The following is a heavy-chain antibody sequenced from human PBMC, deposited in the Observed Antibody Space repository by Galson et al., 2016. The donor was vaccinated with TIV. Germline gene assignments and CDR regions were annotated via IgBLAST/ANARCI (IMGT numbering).Heavy chain of an antibody. Sequence: SLRLSCAASGFTFSSYEMNWVRQAPGKGLEWVSYIIESGRSTCYADSVKGRFSISRDNAKNSLYLQMSSLRAEDTAVYYCARGRRYCDTTSCYVDYWGQGTLVTVSS. CDR1: GFTFSSYE. CDR3: ARGRRYCDTTSCYVDY. J-gene: IGHJ4*02. CDR2: IIESGRST. D-gene: IGHD2-2*01. V-gene: IGHV3-48*03.